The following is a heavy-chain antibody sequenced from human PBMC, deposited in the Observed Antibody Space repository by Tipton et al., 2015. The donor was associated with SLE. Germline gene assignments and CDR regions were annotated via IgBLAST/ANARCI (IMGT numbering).Heavy chain of an antibody. V-gene: IGHV5-51*03. CDR1: GYTFTTYW. Sequence: VQLVQSGAEVKRPGESLKISCEGSGYTFTTYWMGWVRQRPGKGLEWMGIIDPDDSNARYSPSFQGQVTISADKSISTAYLQWSSLKASDTAMYYCARGDSTSGGFDVWGQGTMVTVSS. CDR2: IDPDDSNA. CDR3: ARGDSTSGGFDV. J-gene: IGHJ3*01. D-gene: IGHD2-2*01.